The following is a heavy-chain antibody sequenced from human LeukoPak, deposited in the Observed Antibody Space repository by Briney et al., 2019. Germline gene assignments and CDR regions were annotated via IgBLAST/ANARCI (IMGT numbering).Heavy chain of an antibody. J-gene: IGHJ4*02. Sequence: ASVKVSCKASGYTFTGYYMHWVRQAPGQGLEWMGWINPNSGGTNYAQKFQGRVTMTRDTSISTAYMELSRLRSDDTAVYYCARDGYSGYEGYFDYWGQGTLVTVSS. V-gene: IGHV1-2*02. CDR2: INPNSGGT. CDR3: ARDGYSGYEGYFDY. D-gene: IGHD5-12*01. CDR1: GYTFTGYY.